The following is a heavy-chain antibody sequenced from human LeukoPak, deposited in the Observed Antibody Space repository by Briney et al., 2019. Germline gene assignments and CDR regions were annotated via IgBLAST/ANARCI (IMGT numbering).Heavy chain of an antibody. D-gene: IGHD3-22*01. CDR3: ASSSRYYDSSGFSYYFDY. V-gene: IGHV3-48*03. Sequence: PGGSLRLSCAASGFTFSSYEMNWVRQAPGKGLEWVSYISGSGSTIYYADSVKGRFTISRDNAKNSLYLQMNSLRAEDTAVYYCASSSRYYDSSGFSYYFDYWGQGTLVTVSS. CDR1: GFTFSSYE. CDR2: ISGSGSTI. J-gene: IGHJ4*02.